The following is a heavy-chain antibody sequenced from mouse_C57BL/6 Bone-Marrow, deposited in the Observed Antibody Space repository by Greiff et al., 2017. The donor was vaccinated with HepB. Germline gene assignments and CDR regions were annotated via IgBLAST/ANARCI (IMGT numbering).Heavy chain of an antibody. D-gene: IGHD1-1*01. CDR1: GYTFTDYE. CDR3: TRTDGSSPYAMDY. CDR2: IDPETGGT. V-gene: IGHV1-15*01. Sequence: VQLQQSGAELVRPGASVTLSCKASGYTFTDYEMHWVKQTPVHGLEWIGAIDPETGGTAYNQKFKGKAILTADKSSSTAYMELRSLTSEDSAVYYCTRTDGSSPYAMDYWGQGTSVTVSS. J-gene: IGHJ4*01.